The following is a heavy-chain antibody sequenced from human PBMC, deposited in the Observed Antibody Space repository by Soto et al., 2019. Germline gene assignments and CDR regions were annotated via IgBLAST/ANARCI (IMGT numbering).Heavy chain of an antibody. D-gene: IGHD3-22*01. CDR2: IKQDGSEK. Sequence: GGSLRLSCAASGFTFSSYWMSWVRQAPGRGLEWVANIKQDGSEKYYVDSVKGRFTISRDNAKNSLYLQMNSLRAEDTAVYYCARFYYDSSGYLPSPYYYYYGMDVWGQGT. J-gene: IGHJ6*02. V-gene: IGHV3-7*04. CDR1: GFTFSSYW. CDR3: ARFYYDSSGYLPSPYYYYYGMDV.